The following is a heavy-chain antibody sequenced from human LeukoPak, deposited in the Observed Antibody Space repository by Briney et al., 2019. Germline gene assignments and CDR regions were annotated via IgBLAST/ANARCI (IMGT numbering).Heavy chain of an antibody. CDR2: IYHSGST. J-gene: IGHJ4*02. V-gene: IGHV4-30-2*01. CDR3: ARNRDGYNSFDY. CDR1: GGSISSGGYY. Sequence: SETLSLTCTVSGGSISSGGYYWSWIRQPPGKGLEWIGYIYHSGSTYYNPSLKSRVTISVDTSKNHFSLKLSSVTAADTAVYYCARNRDGYNSFDYWGQGTLVTVSS. D-gene: IGHD5-24*01.